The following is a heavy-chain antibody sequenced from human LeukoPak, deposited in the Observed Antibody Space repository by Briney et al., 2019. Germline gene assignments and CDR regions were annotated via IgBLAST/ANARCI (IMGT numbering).Heavy chain of an antibody. CDR3: ARGLILEWLPSYYLDY. CDR1: GFTFSSYS. V-gene: IGHV3-48*01. D-gene: IGHD2-15*01. CDR2: ISSSSSTI. J-gene: IGHJ4*02. Sequence: QTGGSLRLSCAASGFTFSSYSMNWVRQAPGKGLEWVSYISSSSSTIYYADSVKGRFTISRDNAKNSLYLQMNSLRAEDTAVYYCARGLILEWLPSYYLDYWGQGTLVTVSS.